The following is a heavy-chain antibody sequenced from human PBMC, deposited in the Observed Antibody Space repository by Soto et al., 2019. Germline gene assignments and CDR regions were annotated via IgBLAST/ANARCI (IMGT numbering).Heavy chain of an antibody. D-gene: IGHD2-15*01. CDR3: ARDLGGWPDY. V-gene: IGHV1-2*04. Sequence: ASVKVSCKASGYTFTSYYMHWVRQAPGQGLEWMGVINPNSGGTNYAQKFQGWVTITRDTSASTAYMELSSLRSEDTAVYYCARDLGGWPDYWGQGTLVTVSS. J-gene: IGHJ4*02. CDR1: GYTFTSYY. CDR2: INPNSGGT.